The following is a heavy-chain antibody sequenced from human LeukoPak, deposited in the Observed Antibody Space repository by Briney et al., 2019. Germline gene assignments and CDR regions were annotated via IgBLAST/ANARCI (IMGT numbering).Heavy chain of an antibody. CDR3: ARSLSSWYGAFDI. D-gene: IGHD6-13*01. V-gene: IGHV3-7*01. Sequence: GGSLRLSCAATGFTFGSYWMSSVRQAPGKGLEWVANIKQDGSEKYYVDSVKGRFAISRDNAKNSLYLQMNSLRAEDTAVYYCARSLSSWYGAFDIWGQGTMVTVSS. CDR2: IKQDGSEK. CDR1: GFTFGSYW. J-gene: IGHJ3*02.